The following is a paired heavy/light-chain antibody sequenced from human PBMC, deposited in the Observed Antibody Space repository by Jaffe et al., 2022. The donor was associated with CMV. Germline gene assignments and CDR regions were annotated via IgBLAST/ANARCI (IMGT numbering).Heavy chain of an antibody. D-gene: IGHD3-3*01. CDR3: AKDMGYDFWSGYPPSRYGMDV. J-gene: IGHJ6*02. CDR2: ISWDGGST. V-gene: IGHV3-43*01. Sequence: EVQLVESGGVVVQPGGSLRLSCAASGFTFDDYTMHWVRQAPGKGLEWVSLISWDGGSTYYADSVKGRFTISRDNSKNSLYLQMNSLRTEDTALYYCAKDMGYDFWSGYPPSRYGMDVWGQGTTVTVSS. CDR1: GFTFDDYT.
Light chain of an antibody. CDR3: QQYNNWQGPT. CDR2: GAS. J-gene: IGKJ3*01. V-gene: IGKV3-15*01. CDR1: QSVSSN. Sequence: EIVMTQSPATLSVSPGERATLSCRASQSVSSNLAWYQQKPGQAPRLLIYGASTRATGIPARFSGSGSGTEFTLTISSLQSEDFAVYYCQQYNNWQGPTFGPGTKVDIK.